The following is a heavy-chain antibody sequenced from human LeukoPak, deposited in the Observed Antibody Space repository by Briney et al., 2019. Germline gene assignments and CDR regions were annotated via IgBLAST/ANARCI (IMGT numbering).Heavy chain of an antibody. CDR2: ISNNGDTT. D-gene: IGHD1/OR15-1a*01. Sequence: GGSLRLSCAASGFTFTNYVLNWVRQAPGKGPEWVSSISNNGDTTHYFDSVKGRFAISRDNSKNTLFLQMNSLRAEDTAVYHCVKVSNSDWNMFFDYWGQGTLVTVSS. J-gene: IGHJ4*02. CDR1: GFTFTNYV. V-gene: IGHV3-23*01. CDR3: VKVSNSDWNMFFDY.